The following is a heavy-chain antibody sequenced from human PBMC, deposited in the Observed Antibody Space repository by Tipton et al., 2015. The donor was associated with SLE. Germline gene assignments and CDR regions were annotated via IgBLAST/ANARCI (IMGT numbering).Heavy chain of an antibody. J-gene: IGHJ6*04. Sequence: TLSLTCTVSGGSISSYYWSWIRQPPGKGLEWIGNIYYSGSTNYNPSLKSRVTISVDTSKNQFSLKLSSVTAADTAVYYCAREGYGGKNGDVWGKGTTVTVSS. CDR3: AREGYGGKNGDV. CDR2: IYYSGST. CDR1: GGSISSYY. D-gene: IGHD4-23*01. V-gene: IGHV4-59*12.